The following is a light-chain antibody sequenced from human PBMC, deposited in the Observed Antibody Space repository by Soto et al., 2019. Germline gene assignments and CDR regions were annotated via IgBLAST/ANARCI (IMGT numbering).Light chain of an antibody. Sequence: QTVVTQEPSLTVSPGGTVTLTCASSTGEVTSGYFPNWIQQKPGQAPRSLIYNTNNKYSWTPARFSGSLLGGKAALTLSGVQPEDEAVYYCLLYLSGHVRLFGGGTKLTVL. CDR3: LLYLSGHVRL. CDR1: TGEVTSGYF. J-gene: IGLJ2*01. V-gene: IGLV7-43*01. CDR2: NTN.